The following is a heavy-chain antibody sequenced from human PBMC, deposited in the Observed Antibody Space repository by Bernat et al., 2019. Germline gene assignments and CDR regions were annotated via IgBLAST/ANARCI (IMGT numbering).Heavy chain of an antibody. CDR3: ASIYCSGGSCYLGGDAFDI. CDR2: IIPIFETP. V-gene: IGHV1-69*18. Sequence: QVQLVQSGSEVKKPGSSVKVSCKASGGTFSSYAISWVRQAPGQGLEWMGRIIPIFETPNYAQKFQGRVTITADESTSTAYMELSSLRSEDTAVYYCASIYCSGGSCYLGGDAFDIWGQGTEVTVSS. D-gene: IGHD2-15*01. CDR1: GGTFSSYA. J-gene: IGHJ3*02.